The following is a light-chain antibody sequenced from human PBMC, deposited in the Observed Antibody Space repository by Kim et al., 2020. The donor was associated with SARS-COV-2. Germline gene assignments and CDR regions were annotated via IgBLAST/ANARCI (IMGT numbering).Light chain of an antibody. Sequence: VALGQTVRITGQRNRLRSYYETFYQRKPTHATVLIIYSKNNRPSGIPDRFTGSSARNTASLTIAGTQADDEADYYCNSRDSNNNVVFGGRTQLTVL. J-gene: IGLJ2*01. CDR3: NSRDSNNNVV. CDR2: SKN. CDR1: RLRSYY. V-gene: IGLV3-19*01.